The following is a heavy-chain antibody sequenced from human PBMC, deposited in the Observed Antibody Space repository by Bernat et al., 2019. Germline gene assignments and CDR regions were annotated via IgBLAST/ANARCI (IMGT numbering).Heavy chain of an antibody. CDR3: VRSVSGAAGFFDY. CDR2: INGDGTIT. CDR1: GFTFSGDW. J-gene: IGHJ4*02. Sequence: EVKLVESGGGLIQPGGSLRLSCAASGFTFSGDWMHWVRQVPGKVLVWVSRINGDGTITDYADSEKCRFTSSRDNTKNTLYLQVNSLRVEDTAVYYCVRSVSGAAGFFDYWGPGSLVTVSS. D-gene: IGHD5/OR15-5a*01. V-gene: IGHV3-74*01.